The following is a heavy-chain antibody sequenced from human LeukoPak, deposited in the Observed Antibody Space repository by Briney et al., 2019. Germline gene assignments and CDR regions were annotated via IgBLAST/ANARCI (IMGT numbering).Heavy chain of an antibody. D-gene: IGHD5-24*01. CDR1: GYTFTDYY. CDR2: MNPNSGNT. J-gene: IGHJ6*03. Sequence: ASVKVSCKASGYTFTDYYMHWVRQAPGQGLEWMGWMNPNSGNTGYAQKFQGRVTMTRNTSISTAYMELSSLRSEDTAVYFCARKKRWLQIHYYMDVWGKGTTVTISS. V-gene: IGHV1-8*02. CDR3: ARKKRWLQIHYYMDV.